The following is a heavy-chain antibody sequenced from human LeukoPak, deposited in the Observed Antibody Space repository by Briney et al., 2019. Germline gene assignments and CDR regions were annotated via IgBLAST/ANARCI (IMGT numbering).Heavy chain of an antibody. CDR1: GFTFSSYA. Sequence: GRSLRLSCAASGFTFSSYAMHWVRQASGKGLEWVSALSGTGDNTYYADSVEGRFTISRDNTNNIVYLQMNSLRAEDTAVYYCARGPINYSTSWRFDYWGQGTLVTVSS. J-gene: IGHJ4*02. CDR3: ARGPINYSTSWRFDY. D-gene: IGHD2-2*01. V-gene: IGHV3-23*01. CDR2: LSGTGDNT.